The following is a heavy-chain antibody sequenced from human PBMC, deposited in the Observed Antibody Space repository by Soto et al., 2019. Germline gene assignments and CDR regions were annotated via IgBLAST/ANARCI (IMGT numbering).Heavy chain of an antibody. J-gene: IGHJ5*02. CDR3: ARISRGGWFDP. CDR2: IFSNDEK. D-gene: IGHD2-2*01. CDR1: GFSLSNARMG. V-gene: IGHV2-26*01. Sequence: QVTLKESGPVLVKPTETLTLTCTVSGFSLSNARMGVSWIRQPPGKALEWLAHIFSNDEKSYSTSLKSRLTISKDTSKSQVVLTMTNMDPVDTATYYCARISRGGWFDPWGQGTLVTVSS.